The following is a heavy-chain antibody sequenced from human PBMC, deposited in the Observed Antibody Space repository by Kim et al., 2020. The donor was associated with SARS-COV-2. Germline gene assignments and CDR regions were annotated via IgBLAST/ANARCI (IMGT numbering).Heavy chain of an antibody. D-gene: IGHD1-26*01. CDR2: ISSSSSYI. J-gene: IGHJ4*02. V-gene: IGHV3-21*01. Sequence: GGSLRLSCAASGFTFSSYSMNWVRQAPGKGLEWVSSISSSSSYIYYADSVKGRFTISRDNAKNSLYLQMNSLRAEDTAVYYCARDGGSKWEQGEPLDYWGQGTLVTVSS. CDR3: ARDGGSKWEQGEPLDY. CDR1: GFTFSSYS.